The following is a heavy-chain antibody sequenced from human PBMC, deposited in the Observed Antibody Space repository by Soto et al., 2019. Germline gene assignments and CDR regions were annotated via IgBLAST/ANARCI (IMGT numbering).Heavy chain of an antibody. J-gene: IGHJ3*02. CDR1: DYSFTKYG. V-gene: IGHV1-18*01. D-gene: IGHD5-18*01. CDR3: ARVKRGYSYVGDAFDI. Sequence: ASVKVSCKTSDYSFTKYGVNWVRQAPGQGLQWMGLINPNNGNTNYAQKLQGRVTMTTDTSTSTAYMELRSLRSDDTAVYYCARVKRGYSYVGDAFDIWGQGTMVTVSS. CDR2: INPNNGNT.